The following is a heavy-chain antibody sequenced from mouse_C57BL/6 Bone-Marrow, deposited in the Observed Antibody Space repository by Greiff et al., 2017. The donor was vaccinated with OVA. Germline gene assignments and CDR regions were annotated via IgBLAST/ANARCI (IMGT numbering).Heavy chain of an antibody. Sequence: EVKLVESGGGLVKPGGSLKLSCAASGFTFSSYAMSWVRQTPEKRLEWVATISDGGSYTYYPDNVKGRFTISRDNAKNNLYLQMSHLKSEDTAMFYCARDAGTVYYFDYWGQGTTLTVSS. D-gene: IGHD4-1*01. CDR2: ISDGGSYT. J-gene: IGHJ2*01. V-gene: IGHV5-4*01. CDR1: GFTFSSYA. CDR3: ARDAGTVYYFDY.